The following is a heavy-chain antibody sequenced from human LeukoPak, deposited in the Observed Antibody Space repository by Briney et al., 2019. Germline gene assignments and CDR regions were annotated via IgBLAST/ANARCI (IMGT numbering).Heavy chain of an antibody. V-gene: IGHV4-59*01. J-gene: IGHJ4*02. D-gene: IGHD6-13*01. CDR2: IYYSGST. CDR1: GGSISSYY. CDR3: ARVVAAHFDY. Sequence: SGTLSLTCTVSGGSISSYYWSWIRQPPGKGLEWIGYIYYSGSTNYNPSLKSRVTISVDTSKNQFSLKLSSVTAADTAVYYCARVVAAHFDYWGQGTLVTVSS.